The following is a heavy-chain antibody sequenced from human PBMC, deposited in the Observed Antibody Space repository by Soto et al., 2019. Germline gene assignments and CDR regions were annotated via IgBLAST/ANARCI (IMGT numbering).Heavy chain of an antibody. V-gene: IGHV4-39*01. CDR2: IYYSGST. D-gene: IGHD3-22*01. J-gene: IGHJ3*02. CDR1: GGSISSSSYY. CDR3: ARRSPCDDSLFDI. Sequence: PSETLSLTCTVSGGSISSSSYYWGWIRQPPGKGLEWIGSIYYSGSTYYNPSLKSRVTISVDTSKNQFSLKLSSVTAADTAVYYCARRSPCDDSLFDIWGQGTMVTVSS.